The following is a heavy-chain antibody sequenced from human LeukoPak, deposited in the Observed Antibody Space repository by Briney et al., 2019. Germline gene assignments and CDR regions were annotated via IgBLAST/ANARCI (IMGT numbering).Heavy chain of an antibody. D-gene: IGHD4-17*01. CDR1: GGSISSYY. CDR3: ARARYGDYGFFYAFDI. V-gene: IGHV4-59*01. CDR2: IYYSGST. Sequence: SETLSLTCTVSGGSISSYYWSWIRQPSGKGLEWIGYIYYSGSTNYNPSLKSRVTISVDTSKNQFSLKLSSVTAADTAVYYCARARYGDYGFFYAFDIWGQGTMVTVSS. J-gene: IGHJ3*02.